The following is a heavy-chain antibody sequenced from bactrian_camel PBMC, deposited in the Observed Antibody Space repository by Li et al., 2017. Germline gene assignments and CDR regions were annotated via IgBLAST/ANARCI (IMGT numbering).Heavy chain of an antibody. CDR3: VRDGGSATIATMAD. J-gene: IGHJ4*01. Sequence: VQLVESGGGSVQAGGSLRLSCAASGYTFSGYSMIWVRQAPGKGLEWVAGINRGGDSTDYADSVKGRFTISRDNAKNTVYLQMNSLKREDTAVYYCVRDGGSATIATMADWGQGTQVTVS. CDR1: GYTFSGYS. CDR2: INRGGDST. D-gene: IGHD4*01. V-gene: IGHV3S40*01.